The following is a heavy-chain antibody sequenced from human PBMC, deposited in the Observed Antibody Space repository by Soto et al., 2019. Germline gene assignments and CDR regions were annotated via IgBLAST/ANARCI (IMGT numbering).Heavy chain of an antibody. J-gene: IGHJ4*02. D-gene: IGHD6-13*01. Sequence: VGSLRLSCAASGFTFSSYAMSWGRQAPGKGLEWVSAISGSGGSTYYADSVKGRFTISRDNSKNTLYLQMNSLRAEDTAVYYCPQDSCSWYFDYWGQGTRVTGSS. CDR3: PQDSCSWYFDY. CDR1: GFTFSSYA. CDR2: ISGSGGST. V-gene: IGHV3-23*01.